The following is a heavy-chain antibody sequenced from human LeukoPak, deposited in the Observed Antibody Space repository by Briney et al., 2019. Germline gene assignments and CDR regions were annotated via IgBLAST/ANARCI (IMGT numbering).Heavy chain of an antibody. CDR1: GYSISSGYY. V-gene: IGHV4-38-2*02. CDR2: IYHSGST. D-gene: IGHD3-22*01. CDR3: AREGDSSGYLMSDY. Sequence: KPSETLSLTCTVSGYSISSGYYWGWIRQPPGKGLEWIGSIYHSGSTYYNPSLKSRVTISVDTSKNQFSLKLSSVTAADTAVYYCAREGDSSGYLMSDYWGQGTLVTVSS. J-gene: IGHJ4*02.